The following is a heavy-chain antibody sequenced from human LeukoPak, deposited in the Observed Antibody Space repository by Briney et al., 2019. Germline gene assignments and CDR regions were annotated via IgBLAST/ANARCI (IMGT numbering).Heavy chain of an antibody. V-gene: IGHV3-30*18. CDR3: AKDPFSCRSSGCHGIDY. J-gene: IGHJ4*02. Sequence: GGSLRLSCAASGFTFSSYGIHWVRQAPGKGLEWVAVISYDGSNTYYADSVKGRFTISRDNSKNTLYLQMNSLRAEDTALYYCAKDPFSCRSSGCHGIDYWGQGTLVTVSS. CDR1: GFTFSSYG. D-gene: IGHD6-19*01. CDR2: ISYDGSNT.